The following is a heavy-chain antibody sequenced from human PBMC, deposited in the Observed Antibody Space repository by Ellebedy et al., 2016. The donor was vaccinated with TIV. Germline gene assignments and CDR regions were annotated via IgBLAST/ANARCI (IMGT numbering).Heavy chain of an antibody. Sequence: GESLKISCAASGFTFSNHAMSWVRQAPGKGLEWVSTISGSGDKTYYADSVTGRFTISSDNSKNTLSLQMNSLRAEDTALYYCVRRASNWGAFDYWGQGTLVTVSS. D-gene: IGHD7-27*01. CDR1: GFTFSNHA. J-gene: IGHJ4*02. V-gene: IGHV3-23*01. CDR3: VRRASNWGAFDY. CDR2: ISGSGDKT.